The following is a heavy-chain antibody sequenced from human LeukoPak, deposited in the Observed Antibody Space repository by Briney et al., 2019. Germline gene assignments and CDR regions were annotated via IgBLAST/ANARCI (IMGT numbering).Heavy chain of an antibody. Sequence: PSETLSLTCSVSGGFISGNTYFWAWIRQPPGKGLEWIGSINHSGSSHYNPSVKSRVTISIDTSKNQFSLKVRSVTAADTAVYYCASMYGYSYGSDWFDPWGQGTLVTVSS. V-gene: IGHV4-39*07. J-gene: IGHJ5*02. CDR2: INHSGSS. CDR1: GGFISGNTYF. D-gene: IGHD5-18*01. CDR3: ASMYGYSYGSDWFDP.